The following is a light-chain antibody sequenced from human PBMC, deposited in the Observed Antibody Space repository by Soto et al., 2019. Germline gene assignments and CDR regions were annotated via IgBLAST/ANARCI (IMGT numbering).Light chain of an antibody. J-gene: IGKJ1*01. CDR3: QQVKSFPTT. Sequence: DIQMTQSPSSVAASIGDSVTITCRASQDVQNWLAWYQHKPGQAPKLLVFAASSLQSGVPARFSATGFETDFTLIIDSLQPEDFATYHLQQVKSFPTTFGHGTKLEV. CDR1: QDVQNW. V-gene: IGKV1-12*01. CDR2: AAS.